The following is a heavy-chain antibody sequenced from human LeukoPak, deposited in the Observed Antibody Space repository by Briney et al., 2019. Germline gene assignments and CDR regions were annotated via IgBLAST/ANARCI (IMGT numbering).Heavy chain of an antibody. Sequence: GASAKVSCKASGYTFTSYGISWVRQAPGQGLEWMGWISAYNGNTNYAQKLQGRVTMTTDTSTSTAYMELRSLRSDDTAVYYCARDQGVDSGSYYFDYWGQGTLVTVSS. CDR2: ISAYNGNT. D-gene: IGHD1-26*01. J-gene: IGHJ4*02. CDR3: ARDQGVDSGSYYFDY. V-gene: IGHV1-18*01. CDR1: GYTFTSYG.